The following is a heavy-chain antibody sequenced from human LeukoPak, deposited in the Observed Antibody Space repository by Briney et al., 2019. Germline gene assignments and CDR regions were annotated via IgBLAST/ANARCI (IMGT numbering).Heavy chain of an antibody. CDR3: ARARASGRSGFDY. V-gene: IGHV3-48*02. J-gene: IGHJ4*02. CDR2: ISSSSSTI. Sequence: GGSLRLSCAASGFTFSSYSMNWVRQAPGKGLEWVSYISSSSSTIYYADSVKGRFTISRDNAKNSLDLQMNSLRDEDTAVYYCARARASGRSGFDYWGQGTLVTVS. D-gene: IGHD2-15*01. CDR1: GFTFSSYS.